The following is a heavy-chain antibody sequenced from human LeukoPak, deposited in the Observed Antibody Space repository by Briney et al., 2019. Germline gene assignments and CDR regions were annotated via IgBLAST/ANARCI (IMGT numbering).Heavy chain of an antibody. CDR3: AKDLGSGSYRNFDY. CDR1: GFTFSSYW. Sequence: GGSLRLSCAASGFTFSSYWMSWVRQAPGKGLEWVSAISGSGGSTYYADSVKGRFTISRDNSKNTLYLQMNSLRAEDTAVYYCAKDLGSGSYRNFDYWGQGTLVTVSS. V-gene: IGHV3-23*01. J-gene: IGHJ4*02. CDR2: ISGSGGST. D-gene: IGHD3-10*01.